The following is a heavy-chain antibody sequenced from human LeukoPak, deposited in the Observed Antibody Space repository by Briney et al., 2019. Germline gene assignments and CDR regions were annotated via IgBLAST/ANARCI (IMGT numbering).Heavy chain of an antibody. D-gene: IGHD2-2*01. CDR3: ARGKGIVVVPAATWFDP. V-gene: IGHV4-30-2*01. Sequence: SETLSLTCAVSGGSISSGGYSWSWIRQPPGKGLEWIGYIYHSGSTYYNPSLKSRVTISVDRSKNQFSLKLSSVTAADTAVYYCARGKGIVVVPAATWFDPWGQGTLVTVSS. CDR2: IYHSGST. CDR1: GGSISSGGYS. J-gene: IGHJ5*02.